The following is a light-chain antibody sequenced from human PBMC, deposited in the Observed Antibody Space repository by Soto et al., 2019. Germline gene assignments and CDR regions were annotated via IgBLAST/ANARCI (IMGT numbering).Light chain of an antibody. J-gene: IGLJ1*01. CDR1: RSDIGEYNY. CDR3: SSYTSSRTYV. V-gene: IGLV2-14*01. Sequence: QSALTQPASVSGSPGQSITISCTGTRSDIGEYNYVSWYQQHPGKAPKLMIYEVSNRPSGISNRFSGSKSGNTASLTISGLQTEDEADYYCSSYTSSRTYVFGSGTKLTVL. CDR2: EVS.